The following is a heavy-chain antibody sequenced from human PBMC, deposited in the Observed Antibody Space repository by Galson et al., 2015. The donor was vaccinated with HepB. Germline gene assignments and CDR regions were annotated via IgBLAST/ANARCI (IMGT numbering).Heavy chain of an antibody. Sequence: VSCKASGSTASMPWVRQAPGHGLEWMGRINSNTGSTNSVQKFQGRVTMTRDTSISTAYMELRRLRSDDTAVYYCARGGSKAFDSWGQGTQVTVSS. J-gene: IGHJ4*02. CDR1: GSTAS. V-gene: IGHV1-2*06. CDR3: ARGGSKAFDS. CDR2: INSNTGST.